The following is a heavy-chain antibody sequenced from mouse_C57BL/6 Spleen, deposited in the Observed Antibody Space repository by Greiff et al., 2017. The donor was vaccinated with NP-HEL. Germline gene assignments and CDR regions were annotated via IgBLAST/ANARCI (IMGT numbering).Heavy chain of an antibody. D-gene: IGHD2-5*01. V-gene: IGHV14-2*01. CDR2: IYPEDGET. CDR1: GFNFKDYY. Sequence: EVQLQQSGAELVKPGASVKFSCTASGFNFKDYYMPWVKQRPEQGLEWIGRIYPEDGETKYAPKFRGKATIAADTSSNTAYLRLSSLTSEDTAVYYCARMGSNSRFDVWGTGTTVTVSS. J-gene: IGHJ1*03. CDR3: ARMGSNSRFDV.